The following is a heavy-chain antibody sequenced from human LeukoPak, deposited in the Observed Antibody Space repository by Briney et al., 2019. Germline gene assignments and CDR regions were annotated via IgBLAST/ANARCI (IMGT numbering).Heavy chain of an antibody. V-gene: IGHV3-7*01. CDR2: IKQDGSDK. Sequence: GGSLRLTCAASGFTFSTYWMSWVRQAPGKGLEWVANIKQDGSDKFYVDSVKGRFTISRDNAKNSMYLQMNSLRAGDTAVYYCARVLPVATRDYWGQGTLVTVPS. CDR3: ARVLPVATRDY. D-gene: IGHD2-2*01. J-gene: IGHJ4*02. CDR1: GFTFSTYW.